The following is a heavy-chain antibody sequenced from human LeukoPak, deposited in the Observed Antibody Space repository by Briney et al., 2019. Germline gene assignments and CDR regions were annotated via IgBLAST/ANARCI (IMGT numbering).Heavy chain of an antibody. J-gene: IGHJ5*02. V-gene: IGHV1-46*02. D-gene: IGHD6-6*01. Sequence: GASVKVSCKASGCTFNSYYMHWVRQAPGQGLEWMGIINPSGGSTSYAQKFQGRVTMTRDTSTSTVYMELSSLRSEDTAVYYCARAPGAAPNWFDPWGQGTLVTVSS. CDR1: GCTFNSYY. CDR2: INPSGGST. CDR3: ARAPGAAPNWFDP.